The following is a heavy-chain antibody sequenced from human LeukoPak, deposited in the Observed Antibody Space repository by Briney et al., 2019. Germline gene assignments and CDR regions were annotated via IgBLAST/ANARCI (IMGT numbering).Heavy chain of an antibody. CDR2: AGWAGGTT. CDR1: GFNFDRYT. V-gene: IGHV3-43*01. D-gene: IGHD3-10*02. CDR3: AKELDTMFFDY. Sequence: PGGSLRLSCATSGFNFDRYTIHWVRQAPGKGLEWVSLAGWAGGTTFYSDSVRGRFTISRDSGRKSVYPQMNSLTTDDTAFYFCAKELDTMFFDYWGQGALVTVSP. J-gene: IGHJ4*02.